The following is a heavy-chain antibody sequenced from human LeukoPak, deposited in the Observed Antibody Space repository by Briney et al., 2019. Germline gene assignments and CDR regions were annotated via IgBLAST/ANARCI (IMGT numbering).Heavy chain of an antibody. J-gene: IGHJ4*02. CDR3: ARLVSSNTADFDY. CDR2: IDPSDSYS. D-gene: IGHD5-18*01. V-gene: IGHV5-10-1*01. CDR1: GYRFTSYW. Sequence: GESLKISCKGSGYRFTSYWITWVRQMPGKGLEWMGRIDPSDSYSNYSPSFQGHVTISADKSISTAYLQWSSPKASDTAMYYCARLVSSNTADFDYWGQGTLVTVSS.